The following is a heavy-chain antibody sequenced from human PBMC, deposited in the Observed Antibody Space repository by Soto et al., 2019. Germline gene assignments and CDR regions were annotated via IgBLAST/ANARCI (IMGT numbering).Heavy chain of an antibody. CDR1: GGTFSSYA. CDR2: IIPIFGTA. V-gene: IGHV1-69*13. J-gene: IGHJ6*02. D-gene: IGHD3-3*01. Sequence: SVKVACKASGGTFSSYAISWVRQAPGQGLEWMGGIIPIFGTANYAQKFQGRVTITADESTSTAYMGLSSLRSEDTAVYYCARAKAYDFLSGYPPRGYYGNYFWGQGSSVTGSS. CDR3: ARAKAYDFLSGYPPRGYYGNYF.